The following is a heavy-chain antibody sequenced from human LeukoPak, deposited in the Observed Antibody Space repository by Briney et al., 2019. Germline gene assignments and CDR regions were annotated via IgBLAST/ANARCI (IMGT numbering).Heavy chain of an antibody. D-gene: IGHD6-19*01. J-gene: IGHJ4*02. CDR1: GFTFSNYD. CDR3: AKIGAVAGHFDY. Sequence: PGGSLRLSCAASGFTFSNYDMYWVRQAPGKGLEWVAFIDYDGTVKYYEDSVKGRFTISRDNSKNTLYLQMNSLRAEDTAVYYCAKIGAVAGHFDYWGQGTLVTVSS. CDR2: IDYDGTVK. V-gene: IGHV3-30*02.